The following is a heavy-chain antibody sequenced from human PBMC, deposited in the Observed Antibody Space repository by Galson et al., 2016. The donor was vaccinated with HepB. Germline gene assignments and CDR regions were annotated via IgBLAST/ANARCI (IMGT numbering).Heavy chain of an antibody. CDR3: AKGGTPDDQTINYAMDV. Sequence: SLRLSCAASGFTFSSYNMIWVRQAPGKGLEWVSVISGSRGSIFYADSVKGRFTISRDNSKNTLYLQMNSLRAEDTAVYYCAKGGTPDDQTINYAMDVWGQGTTVTVSS. CDR1: GFTFSSYN. J-gene: IGHJ6*02. V-gene: IGHV3-23*01. CDR2: ISGSRGSI. D-gene: IGHD2-15*01.